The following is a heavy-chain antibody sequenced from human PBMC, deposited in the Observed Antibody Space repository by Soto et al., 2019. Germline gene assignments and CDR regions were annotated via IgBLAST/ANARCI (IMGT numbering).Heavy chain of an antibody. Sequence: PSQTLSITCVISGDSVSSNSAGWNWIRQSPSRGLEWLGRTYYKSKWNNDYALSVKSRITINPDTSKNQFSLHLYSVTPEDTAVYYCAREGGSGGSGRYYYYGMDVWGQGTTVTVSS. CDR2: TYYKSKWNN. J-gene: IGHJ6*02. CDR1: GDSVSSNSAG. V-gene: IGHV6-1*01. D-gene: IGHD2-15*01. CDR3: AREGGSGGSGRYYYYGMDV.